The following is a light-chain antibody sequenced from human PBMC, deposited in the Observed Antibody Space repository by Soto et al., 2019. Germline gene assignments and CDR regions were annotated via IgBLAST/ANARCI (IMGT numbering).Light chain of an antibody. J-gene: IGKJ4*01. V-gene: IGKV3-15*01. CDR1: QSVSSN. CDR2: GPS. CDR3: QQYNDWPLT. Sequence: EIVMTQSPDTLSVSPGERATLSCRASQSVSSNLAWYQQKPGQAPRLLIYGPSTRATGVPARFSGSGSGTEFTLTISSLQSEDFAVYFCQQYNDWPLTFGGGTKVDIK.